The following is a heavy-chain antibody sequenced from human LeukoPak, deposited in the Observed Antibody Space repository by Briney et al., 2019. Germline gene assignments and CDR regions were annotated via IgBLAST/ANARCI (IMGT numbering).Heavy chain of an antibody. D-gene: IGHD6-6*01. CDR3: ARDSGQLGQYYCYYMDV. J-gene: IGHJ6*03. CDR1: GGSISSSSYY. CDR2: IYYSGST. V-gene: IGHV4-39*07. Sequence: PPETLSLTCTVSGGSISSSSYYWGWIRQPPGKGLEWIGGIYYSGSTYYNPSLKSRVTISVDTSKNQFSLKLSSVTAADTAVYYCARDSGQLGQYYCYYMDVWGKGTTVTVSS.